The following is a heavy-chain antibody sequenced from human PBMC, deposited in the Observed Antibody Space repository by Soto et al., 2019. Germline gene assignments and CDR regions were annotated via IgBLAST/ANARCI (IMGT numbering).Heavy chain of an antibody. D-gene: IGHD1-1*01. CDR2: IRSRPHNYAT. Sequence: GGSLRLSCATSGLNFSGSAMHWARQASGKGLEWVGRIRSRPHNYATTYAASVEGRFTISRDDSKNSLYLQMSSLRAEDTAVYYCTRSWKNNRGRRRGQETLVTVSS. CDR1: GLNFSGSA. V-gene: IGHV3-73*01. J-gene: IGHJ4*02. CDR3: TRSWKNNRGRR.